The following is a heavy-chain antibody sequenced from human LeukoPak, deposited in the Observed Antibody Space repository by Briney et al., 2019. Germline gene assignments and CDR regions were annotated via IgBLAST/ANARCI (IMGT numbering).Heavy chain of an antibody. D-gene: IGHD6-19*01. Sequence: GGTLRLSCAASGFTFSSYGMSWVRQAPGKGLEWVSAISGSGGSTYYADSVKGRFTISRDNSKNTLYLQMNSLRAEDTAVYYCAKPLTSVARTPYDAFDIWGQGTMVTVSS. CDR1: GFTFSSYG. V-gene: IGHV3-23*01. CDR2: ISGSGGST. J-gene: IGHJ3*02. CDR3: AKPLTSVARTPYDAFDI.